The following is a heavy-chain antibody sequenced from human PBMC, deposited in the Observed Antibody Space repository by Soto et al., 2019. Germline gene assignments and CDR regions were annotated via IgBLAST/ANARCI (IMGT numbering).Heavy chain of an antibody. J-gene: IGHJ4*02. CDR3: ARGSTFITMIVVVIRPPDY. V-gene: IGHV3-48*03. Sequence: GGSLILACATSGFTFSIYEMNWVRQAPGKGLDLVSYISSSGSTIYYADSVNGRFTISRDNAKNSLYLQMNSLRAEDTAVYYCARGSTFITMIVVVIRPPDYWGQGTMVTVSS. CDR2: ISSSGSTI. CDR1: GFTFSIYE. D-gene: IGHD3-22*01.